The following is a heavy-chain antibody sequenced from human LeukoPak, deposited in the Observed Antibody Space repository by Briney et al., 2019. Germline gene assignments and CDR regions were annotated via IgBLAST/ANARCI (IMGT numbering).Heavy chain of an antibody. J-gene: IGHJ6*03. D-gene: IGHD3-16*02. CDR3: ARVMITFGGVIWYYYMDV. Sequence: ASVKVSCKVSGYTLTELSMHWVRQAPGKGLEWMGGFDPEDGETIYAQKLQGRVTMTTDTSTSTAYMELRSLRSDDTAVYYCARVMITFGGVIWYYYMDVWGKGTTVTVSS. CDR2: FDPEDGET. V-gene: IGHV1-24*01. CDR1: GYTLTELS.